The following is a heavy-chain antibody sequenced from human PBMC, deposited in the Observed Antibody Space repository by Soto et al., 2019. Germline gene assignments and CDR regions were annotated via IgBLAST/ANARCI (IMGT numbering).Heavy chain of an antibody. CDR1: GFTFSSYA. CDR2: ISYDGGNK. D-gene: IGHD3-10*01. J-gene: IGHJ4*02. Sequence: QVQLVESGGGVVQPGRSLRLSCAASGFTFSSYAMHWVRQAPGKGLEWVPVISYDGGNKYYADSVKGRFTISRDNSKNTLFLQINSLRADDTAVYYCARPDYGSGSYPDYWGQGTLVTVSS. CDR3: ARPDYGSGSYPDY. V-gene: IGHV3-30-3*01.